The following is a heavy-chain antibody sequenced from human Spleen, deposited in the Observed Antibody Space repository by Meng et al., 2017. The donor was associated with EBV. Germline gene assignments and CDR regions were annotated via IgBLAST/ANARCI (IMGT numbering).Heavy chain of an antibody. CDR1: GASIDSSDW. CDR2: IHHSGTT. V-gene: IGHV4-4*02. Sequence: VHLQEAGPGLVKPSGTLSITCAVSGASIDSSDWWTWVRQAPGKGLDWIGEIHHSGTTNYNPSLESRVTISIAKSDNQFSLKLTSVTAADTAVYYCARGLGGHYPTMEYWGQGTLVTVSS. J-gene: IGHJ4*02. D-gene: IGHD3-22*01. CDR3: ARGLGGHYPTMEY.